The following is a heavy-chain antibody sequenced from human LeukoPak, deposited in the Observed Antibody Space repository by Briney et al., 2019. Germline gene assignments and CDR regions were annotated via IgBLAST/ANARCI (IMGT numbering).Heavy chain of an antibody. V-gene: IGHV4-59*01. J-gene: IGHJ4*02. D-gene: IGHD1-14*01. CDR3: ARVRGRRVFDY. CDR2: IYYSGST. Sequence: LETPSLSRTVSGVSLRGFYRRWIRQPPGEGQGRIGYIYYSGSTNYNPSLKSRVTISVDTSKNQFSLKLSAVTAADTAVYYCARVRGRRVFDYWGQGTLVTVSS. CDR1: GVSLRGFY.